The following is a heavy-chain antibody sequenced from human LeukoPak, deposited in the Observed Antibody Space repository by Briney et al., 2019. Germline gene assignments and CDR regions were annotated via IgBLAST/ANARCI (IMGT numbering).Heavy chain of an antibody. CDR2: IVGSGGSS. V-gene: IGHV3-23*01. CDR3: AKTTFGYSSGRSPGLPVDH. Sequence: PGGSLRLSCAASGFTFNSHAMYWVRQAPGKGLEWVSGIVGSGGSSYYAESVRGRFTISRDNSKNTVYMQMNSLRDEDTAVYYCAKTTFGYSSGRSPGLPVDHWGQGTAVTVSS. J-gene: IGHJ4*02. CDR1: GFTFNSHA. D-gene: IGHD6-19*01.